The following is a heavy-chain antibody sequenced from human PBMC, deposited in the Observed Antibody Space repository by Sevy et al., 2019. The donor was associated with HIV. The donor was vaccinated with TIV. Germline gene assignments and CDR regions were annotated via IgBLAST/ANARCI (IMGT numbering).Heavy chain of an antibody. Sequence: GGSLRLSCVASGFIFSSYEMNWVRQAPGKGLEWVSYITNSGSSVYYSDSVRGRFTISRDNAKNSLFLRMNSLRAEDTALYYCARDLPPSATTVSHFDYWGRGTLVTVSS. CDR3: ARDLPPSATTVSHFDY. D-gene: IGHD4-17*01. CDR2: ITNSGSSV. J-gene: IGHJ4*02. CDR1: GFIFSSYE. V-gene: IGHV3-48*03.